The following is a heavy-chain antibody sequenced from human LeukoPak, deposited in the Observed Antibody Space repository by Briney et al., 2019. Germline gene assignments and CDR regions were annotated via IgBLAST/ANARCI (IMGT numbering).Heavy chain of an antibody. V-gene: IGHV1-2*02. Sequence: ASVKVSCKDSGYTFTDYYMHSVRQAPGQGLEWMGWINPKSGDTRYAQKFQGRVTMTRDSSITTAYMDLSSLRYDDTAVYYCAREWDYYAFWGQGTLVTVSS. CDR2: INPKSGDT. CDR1: GYTFTDYY. CDR3: AREWDYYAF. J-gene: IGHJ4*02.